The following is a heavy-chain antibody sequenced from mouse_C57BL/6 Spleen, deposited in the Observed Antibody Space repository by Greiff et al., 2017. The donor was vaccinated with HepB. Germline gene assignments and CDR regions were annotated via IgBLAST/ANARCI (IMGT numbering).Heavy chain of an antibody. CDR1: GYTFTSYW. CDR3: ARSGYYYGSSSFAY. D-gene: IGHD1-1*01. J-gene: IGHJ3*01. V-gene: IGHV1-61*01. Sequence: QVQLQQSGAELVRPGSSVKLSCKASGYTFTSYWMDWVKQRPGQGLEWIGNIYPSDSETHYNQKFKDKATLTVDKSSSTAYMQLSSLTSEDSAVYYCARSGYYYGSSSFAYWGQGTLVTVSA. CDR2: IYPSDSET.